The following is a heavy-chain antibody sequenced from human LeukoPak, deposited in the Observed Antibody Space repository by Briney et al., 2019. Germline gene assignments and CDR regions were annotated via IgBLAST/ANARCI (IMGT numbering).Heavy chain of an antibody. D-gene: IGHD6-19*01. Sequence: ASVKVSCKASGYTFTGYYMHWVRQAPGQGLEWMGWINPNSGDTNYAQKFQGRVTMTRDTSISTAYMELSWLRSGDTAVYYCARVGSSGWYVHPTLDYWGQGTLVTVSS. CDR1: GYTFTGYY. CDR3: ARVGSSGWYVHPTLDY. J-gene: IGHJ4*02. CDR2: INPNSGDT. V-gene: IGHV1-2*02.